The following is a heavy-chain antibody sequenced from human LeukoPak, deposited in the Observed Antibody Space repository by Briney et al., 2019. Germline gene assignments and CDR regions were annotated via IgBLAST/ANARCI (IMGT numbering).Heavy chain of an antibody. CDR1: GGSISSYY. CDR3: AGDPGYSGYDFRWFDP. Sequence: PSETLSLTCTVSGGSISSYYWSWIRQPPGKGLEGIAYIYYSGSTNYNPSLKSRVTISVDTSKNQFSLKLSSVTAADTAVYYCAGDPGYSGYDFRWFDPWGQGTLVTVSS. V-gene: IGHV4-59*01. CDR2: IYYSGST. J-gene: IGHJ5*02. D-gene: IGHD5-12*01.